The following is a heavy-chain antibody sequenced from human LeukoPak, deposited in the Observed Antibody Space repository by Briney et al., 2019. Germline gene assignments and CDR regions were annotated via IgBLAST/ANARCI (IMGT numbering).Heavy chain of an antibody. J-gene: IGHJ6*03. V-gene: IGHV3-21*04. CDR1: GCTFNTGS. D-gene: IGHD3-3*01. CDR3: GRDREWSLSYHYYHMDV. Sequence: PGGTLRLSCAASGCTFNTGSKNWGWHPPPTGLELVSSVRSYGSDVYCADSVMDRFTISRDNAKNTLFLQMHSLIADDTAVCYCGRDREWSLSYHYYHMDVWGQGTTVTVSS. CDR2: VRSYGSDV.